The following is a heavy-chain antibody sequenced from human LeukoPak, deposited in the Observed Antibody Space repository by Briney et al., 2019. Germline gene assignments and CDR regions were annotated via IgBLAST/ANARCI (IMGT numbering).Heavy chain of an antibody. CDR3: ARGGAAASFDY. CDR1: GYSFTSYW. Sequence: GESLEISCKGSGYSFTSYWIGWVRQMPGKGPEWMGIINPADSDTRYRPSFQGQVTISVDKSITTAYLQWSSLKASDSAMYYCARGGAAASFDYWGEGTLVSVSS. CDR2: INPADSDT. J-gene: IGHJ4*02. V-gene: IGHV5-51*01. D-gene: IGHD6-25*01.